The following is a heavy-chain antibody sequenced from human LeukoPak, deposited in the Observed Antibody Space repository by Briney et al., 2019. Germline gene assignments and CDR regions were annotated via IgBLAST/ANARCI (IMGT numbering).Heavy chain of an antibody. CDR1: GFTFSSYA. CDR2: ISGSGGST. J-gene: IGHJ3*02. V-gene: IGHV3-23*01. Sequence: PGGSLRLSCAASGFTFSSYAMSWVRQAPGKGLEWVSAISGSGGSTYYADSVKGRFTISRDNSKNTLYLQMNSLRAEDTAVYYCAKGTSIFGVVLDAFDIWGQGTMVTVSS. CDR3: AKGTSIFGVVLDAFDI. D-gene: IGHD3-3*01.